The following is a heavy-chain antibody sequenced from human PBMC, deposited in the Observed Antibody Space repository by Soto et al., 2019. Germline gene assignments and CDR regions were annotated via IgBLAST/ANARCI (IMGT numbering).Heavy chain of an antibody. J-gene: IGHJ4*02. CDR2: ISAYNGNT. Sequence: ASVKVSCKASGYSFSTFGIAWVRQAPGQGLEWMGWISAYNGNTNYAQHLQGRVTMPADTSTSTAYMDLRSLSSDDTAVYYCVITPKRIFGVVKGYYFDYWGQGTLVTVSS. CDR3: VITPKRIFGVVKGYYFDY. CDR1: GYSFSTFG. D-gene: IGHD3-3*01. V-gene: IGHV1-18*01.